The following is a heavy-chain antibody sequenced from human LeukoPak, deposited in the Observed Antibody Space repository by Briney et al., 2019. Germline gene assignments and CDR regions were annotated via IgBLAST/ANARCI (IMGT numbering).Heavy chain of an antibody. Sequence: GGSLRLSCAASGFTFSSYGIHWVRQAPGKGLEWVAVIWYDGSNKYYADSVKGRFTISRDNSKNTLYLQMNSLRAEDTAVYYCAKSRSGNTDGFDIWGQGTMVTVSS. D-gene: IGHD4-23*01. J-gene: IGHJ3*02. CDR3: AKSRSGNTDGFDI. V-gene: IGHV3-33*06. CDR1: GFTFSSYG. CDR2: IWYDGSNK.